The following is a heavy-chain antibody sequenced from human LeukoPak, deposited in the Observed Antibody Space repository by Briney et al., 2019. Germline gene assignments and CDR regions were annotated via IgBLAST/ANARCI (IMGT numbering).Heavy chain of an antibody. V-gene: IGHV1-2*02. CDR1: GYTFTGYY. D-gene: IGHD2-2*01. Sequence: ASVNVSCKASGYTFTGYYMHWVRQAPGQGLEGMGWINPNSGGTNYAQKFQGRVTMTRDTSISTAYMELSRLRSDDTAVYYCARLRGVPAATGYYYYYMDVWGKGTTVTVSS. CDR3: ARLRGVPAATGYYYYYMDV. CDR2: INPNSGGT. J-gene: IGHJ6*03.